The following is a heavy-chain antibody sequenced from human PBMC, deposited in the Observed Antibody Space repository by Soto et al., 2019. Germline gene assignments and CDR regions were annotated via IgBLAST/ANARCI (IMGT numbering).Heavy chain of an antibody. CDR2: ISAYNGNT. J-gene: IGHJ4*02. Sequence: GASVKVSCKASGYPFTSYGMSWVRQAPGQGLEWMGWISAYNGNTNYAQKLQGRVTMTTDTSTSTAYMELRSLRSDDTAVYYCARYYDYVWRSYRFGNDYWGQGTLVTVSS. CDR1: GYPFTSYG. D-gene: IGHD3-16*02. V-gene: IGHV1-18*01. CDR3: ARYYDYVWRSYRFGNDY.